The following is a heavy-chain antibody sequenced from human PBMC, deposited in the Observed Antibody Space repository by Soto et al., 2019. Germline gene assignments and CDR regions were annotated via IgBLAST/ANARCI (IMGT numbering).Heavy chain of an antibody. D-gene: IGHD3-10*01. Sequence: GGSLRLSCVASGITFGSRAMSWIRQAPGKGLEWISYISSSGATIYYADSVKGRFTTSRDNANNSLFLEMNSLRAEDTAVYYCVRVGYAYGNDPWGQGTLVTVSS. CDR3: VRVGYAYGNDP. J-gene: IGHJ5*02. CDR1: GITFGSRA. CDR2: ISSSGATI. V-gene: IGHV3-11*01.